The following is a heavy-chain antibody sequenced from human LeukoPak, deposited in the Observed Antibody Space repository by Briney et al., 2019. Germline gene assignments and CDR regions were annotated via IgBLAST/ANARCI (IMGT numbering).Heavy chain of an antibody. CDR1: GYSFTSSW. CDR2: INPGDSDA. Sequence: GESLKISCQASGYSFTSSWIGCARQMPGICLEYMSIINPGDSDARYSPSFQGQVTISADKSISTVYLQWGSLKASDTAMYYCARQRQDSSGYYYYYYGMDVWGQGTTVTVSS. J-gene: IGHJ6*02. D-gene: IGHD3-22*01. CDR3: ARQRQDSSGYYYYYYGMDV. V-gene: IGHV5-51*01.